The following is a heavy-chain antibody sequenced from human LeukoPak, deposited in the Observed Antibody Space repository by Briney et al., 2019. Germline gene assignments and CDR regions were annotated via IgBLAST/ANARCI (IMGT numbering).Heavy chain of an antibody. J-gene: IGHJ4*02. CDR3: ARDGPGYNSGLRLRH. Sequence: GGSLRLSCAASGFTFSSYAMHWVRQAPGKGLEWVAVISYDGSNKYYADSLKGRFTISRDNSKNTLYLQMNSLRAEDTAVYYYARDGPGYNSGLRLRHWGQGTLVTVSS. V-gene: IGHV3-30-3*01. CDR1: GFTFSSYA. CDR2: ISYDGSNK. D-gene: IGHD6-19*01.